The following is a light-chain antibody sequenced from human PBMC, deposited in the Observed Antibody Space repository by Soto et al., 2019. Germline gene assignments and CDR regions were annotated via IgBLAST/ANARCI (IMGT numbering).Light chain of an antibody. CDR1: SSYVCGYNY. V-gene: IGLV2-14*03. CDR3: CSYRTSNTRQIV. J-gene: IGLJ1*01. Sequence: QSVLTQPAPVSGSPGPSITISCTCPSSYVCGYNYVSWYQHHPDKAPKLMIYDVSNRPSGVSNLFSGSKSGNTASLSISVLQPEDEADYYCCSYRTSNTRQIVCGTGTKVTVL. CDR2: DVS.